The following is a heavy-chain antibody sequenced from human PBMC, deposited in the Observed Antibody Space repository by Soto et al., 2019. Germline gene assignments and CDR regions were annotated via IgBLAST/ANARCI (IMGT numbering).Heavy chain of an antibody. V-gene: IGHV1-69*01. Sequence: QVQLVQSGAEVKKPGSSVKVSCKASGGTFSSYAISWGRQAPGQGLEWMGGIIPIFGTANYAQKFQGRVTITADESTSTAYMELSSLRSEDTAVYYCARDAGYCSSTSCYTDFDYWGQGTLVTVSS. CDR3: ARDAGYCSSTSCYTDFDY. CDR2: IIPIFGTA. CDR1: GGTFSSYA. D-gene: IGHD2-2*02. J-gene: IGHJ4*02.